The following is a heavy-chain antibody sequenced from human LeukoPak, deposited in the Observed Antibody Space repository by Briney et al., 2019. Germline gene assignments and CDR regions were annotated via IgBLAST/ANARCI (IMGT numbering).Heavy chain of an antibody. CDR1: GFTFSSYW. V-gene: IGHV3-7*03. D-gene: IGHD3-10*01. J-gene: IGHJ6*04. CDR3: ARDGADYYGSGRGYGMDV. Sequence: PGGSLRLSCAASGFTFSSYWMSWVRQAPGKGLEWVGNIKQDGSEKNYVDSVKGRFTISRDIAKNSLYLQMNSLRVEDTAVYYCARDGADYYGSGRGYGMDVWGKGTTVTVSS. CDR2: IKQDGSEK.